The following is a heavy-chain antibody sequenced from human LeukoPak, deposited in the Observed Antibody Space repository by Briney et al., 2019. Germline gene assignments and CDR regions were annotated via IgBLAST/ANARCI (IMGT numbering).Heavy chain of an antibody. D-gene: IGHD3-9*01. V-gene: IGHV1-69*01. J-gene: IGHJ4*02. CDR2: IIPIFGTA. CDR3: ARVPRGPWGDILTGYYPYYFDY. Sequence: SVKVSCKASGGTFSSYAISWVRQAPGQGLEWMGGIIPIFGTANYAQKFQGRVTITADESTSTAYMELSSLRSEDTAVYYCARVPRGPWGDILTGYYPYYFDYWGQGTLVTVSS. CDR1: GGTFSSYA.